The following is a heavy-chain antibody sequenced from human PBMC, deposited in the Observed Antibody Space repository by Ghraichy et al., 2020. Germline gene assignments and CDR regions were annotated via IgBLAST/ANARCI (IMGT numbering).Heavy chain of an antibody. CDR2: IYYSGST. V-gene: IGHV4-59*01. J-gene: IGHJ6*02. D-gene: IGHD6-13*01. CDR1: GGSISSYY. CDR3: ARDRAAAGTDYYYGMDV. Sequence: SETLSLTCTVSGGSISSYYWSWIRKPPGKGLEWIGYIYYSGSTNYNPSLKSRVTISVDTSKNQFSLKLSSVTAADTAVYYCARDRAAAGTDYYYGMDVWGQGTTVTVSS.